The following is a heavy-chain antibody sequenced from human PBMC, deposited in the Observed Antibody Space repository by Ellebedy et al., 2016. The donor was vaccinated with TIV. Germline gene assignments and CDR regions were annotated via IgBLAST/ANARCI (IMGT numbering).Heavy chain of an antibody. J-gene: IGHJ6*03. CDR2: SSPLLNTR. D-gene: IGHD2-21*01. CDR1: GYTFSSFD. CDR3: AKDPARPSFELVGRESVPAIYYMDV. V-gene: IGHV1-69*13. Sequence: SVKVSCXASGYTFSSFDIIWVRQAPGQGLEWVGVSSPLLNTRGYAKKFQGRVTITADERTTTVYMELSRLTSEDTAVYYCAKDPARPSFELVGRESVPAIYYMDVWGKGTTVTVSS.